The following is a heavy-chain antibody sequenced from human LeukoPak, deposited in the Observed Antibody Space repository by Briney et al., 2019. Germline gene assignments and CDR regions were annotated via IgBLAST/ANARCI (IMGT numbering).Heavy chain of an antibody. Sequence: GGSLRLSCAASGFTFSRTWMSWVRHSPGKGLEWVANINGDGSEEYYVVSVKGRFTISRANARSSLYLQMNSLRGEDTAVYYCARDPDSDNAWGCFDSWGQGTVVTVSS. D-gene: IGHD2-8*02. CDR1: GFTFSRTW. V-gene: IGHV3-7*01. CDR2: INGDGSEE. CDR3: ARDPDSDNAWGCFDS. J-gene: IGHJ5*01.